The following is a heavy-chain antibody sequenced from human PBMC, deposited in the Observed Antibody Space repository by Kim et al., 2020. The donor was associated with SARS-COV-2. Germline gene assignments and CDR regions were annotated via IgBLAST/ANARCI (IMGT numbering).Heavy chain of an antibody. Sequence: GGSLRLSCAASGFTFSSYSMNWVRQAPGKGLEWVSSISSSSSYIYYADSVKGRFTISRDNAKNSLYLQMNSLRAEDTAVYYCARTLDTAMASYYYYYGMDVWGQGTTVTVSS. CDR1: GFTFSSYS. D-gene: IGHD5-18*01. V-gene: IGHV3-21*01. CDR3: ARTLDTAMASYYYYYGMDV. J-gene: IGHJ6*02. CDR2: ISSSSSYI.